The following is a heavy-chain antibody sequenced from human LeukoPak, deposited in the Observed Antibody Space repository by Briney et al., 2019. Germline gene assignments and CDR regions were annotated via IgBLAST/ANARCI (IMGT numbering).Heavy chain of an antibody. J-gene: IGHJ4*02. V-gene: IGHV1-69*06. CDR2: IIPIFGTA. Sequence: SVKVSCMASGGTFSSYAFSWVRQAPGQGLEWMGGIIPIFGTANYAQKFQVRVTITADTSTSTAYMELSSLRSDDTAVYYCARGSRTGWYYFDYWGQGTLVTVSS. D-gene: IGHD6-19*01. CDR1: GGTFSSYA. CDR3: ARGSRTGWYYFDY.